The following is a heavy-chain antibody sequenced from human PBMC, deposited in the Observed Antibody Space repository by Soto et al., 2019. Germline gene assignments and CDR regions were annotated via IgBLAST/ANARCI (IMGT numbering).Heavy chain of an antibody. CDR2: ITGSGERT. D-gene: IGHD4-17*01. J-gene: IGHJ2*01. CDR1: GFPFSSYA. CDR3: AKEMCANYGEYWFFDV. Sequence: EVQLLDSGGGLVQPGGSLRVSCAASGFPFSSYAMNWVRQAPGKGLEWVSGITGSGERTYYADSVKGRFTISRDNSENTLYLQMNSLRVEDTAVYYCAKEMCANYGEYWFFDVWGRGTLVTVSS. V-gene: IGHV3-23*01.